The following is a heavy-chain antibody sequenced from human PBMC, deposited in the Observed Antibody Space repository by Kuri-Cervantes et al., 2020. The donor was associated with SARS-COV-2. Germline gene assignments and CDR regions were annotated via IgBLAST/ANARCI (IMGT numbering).Heavy chain of an antibody. CDR1: GGSISSSSHY. D-gene: IGHD1-26*01. V-gene: IGHV4-61*01. Sequence: SETLSLTCTVSGGSISSSSHYWSWIRQPPGKGLEWIGYIYYSGSTNYNPSLKSRVTISVDTSKNQFSLKLSSVTAADTAVYYCARSGSYPYYYYYMDVWGRGTTVTVSS. CDR2: IYYSGST. CDR3: ARSGSYPYYYYYMDV. J-gene: IGHJ6*03.